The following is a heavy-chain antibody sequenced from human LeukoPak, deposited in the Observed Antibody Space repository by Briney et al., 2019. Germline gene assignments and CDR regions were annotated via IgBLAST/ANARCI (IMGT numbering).Heavy chain of an antibody. CDR3: ARDRYDYVWGSYLYGMDV. Sequence: SETLSLTCTVSGGSISSGGYYWSWIRQHPGKGLEWIGYIYYSGSTYYNPSLKSRVTISVDTSKNRFSLKLSSVTAADTAVYYCARDRYDYVWGSYLYGMDVWGQGTTVTVSS. V-gene: IGHV4-31*03. CDR2: IYYSGST. CDR1: GGSISSGGYY. D-gene: IGHD3-16*01. J-gene: IGHJ6*02.